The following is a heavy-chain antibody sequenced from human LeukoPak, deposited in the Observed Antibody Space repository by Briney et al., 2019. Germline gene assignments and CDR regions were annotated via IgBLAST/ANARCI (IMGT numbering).Heavy chain of an antibody. CDR3: ARQRGYRMTKDGFDV. Sequence: GESLKISCKGSGYNFTTYCIGWVRQMPGKGLEWMGIIYPDDSETRYSPSLQGQVTISADKATNTAYLQWSSLKASDTGMYYCARQRGYRMTKDGFDVWGQGTMVTVSS. D-gene: IGHD2-2*03. CDR2: IYPDDSET. V-gene: IGHV5-51*01. CDR1: GYNFTTYC. J-gene: IGHJ3*01.